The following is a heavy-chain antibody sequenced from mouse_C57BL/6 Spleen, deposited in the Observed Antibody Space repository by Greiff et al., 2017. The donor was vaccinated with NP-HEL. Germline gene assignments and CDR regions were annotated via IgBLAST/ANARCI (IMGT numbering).Heavy chain of an antibody. CDR3: AKNYYDYAMDY. V-gene: IGHV2-5*01. Sequence: VMLVESGPGLVQPSQSLSITCTVSGFSLTSYGVHWVRQSPGKGLEWLGVIWRVGSTDYNAAFMSRLSITKDNSKSQVFFKMNSLQADDTAIYYCAKNYYDYAMDYWGQGTSVTVSS. CDR1: GFSLTSYG. CDR2: IWRVGST. J-gene: IGHJ4*01. D-gene: IGHD2-1*01.